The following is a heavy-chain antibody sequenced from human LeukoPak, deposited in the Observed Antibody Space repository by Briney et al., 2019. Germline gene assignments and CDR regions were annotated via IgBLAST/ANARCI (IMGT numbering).Heavy chain of an antibody. CDR2: INHSGST. J-gene: IGHJ5*02. CDR3: ARGTGYGEYRSGWFDP. CDR1: GGSFSGYY. V-gene: IGHV4-34*01. D-gene: IGHD4-17*01. Sequence: SETLSLTCAVYGGSFSGYYWSWIRQPPGKGLEWVGEINHSGSTNYNPSLKSRVTISVDTSKHQFSLKLSSVTAADSAVYYCARGTGYGEYRSGWFDPWGKGTLVTVSS.